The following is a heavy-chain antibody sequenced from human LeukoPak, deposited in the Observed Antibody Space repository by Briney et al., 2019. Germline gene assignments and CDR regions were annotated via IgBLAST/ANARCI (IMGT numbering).Heavy chain of an antibody. CDR1: GYSISSGYY. CDR2: IYHSGST. CDR3: ATRSMDAFDI. J-gene: IGHJ3*02. D-gene: IGHD2/OR15-2a*01. V-gene: IGHV4-38-2*02. Sequence: PSETLSLTCTVSGYSISSGYYWGWIRQPPGKGLEWIGSIYHSGSTYYNPSLKSRVTIPVDTSKNQSSLKLSSVTAADTAVYYCATRSMDAFDIWGQGTMVNVSS.